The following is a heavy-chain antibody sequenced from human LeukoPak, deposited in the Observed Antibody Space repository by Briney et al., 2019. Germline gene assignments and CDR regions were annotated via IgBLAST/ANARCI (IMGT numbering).Heavy chain of an antibody. CDR3: ARGAYYYGSGSYYNPSLPLYYYYYYMDV. CDR1: GGSFSSYY. CDR2: IYYSGST. V-gene: IGHV4-59*01. J-gene: IGHJ6*03. D-gene: IGHD3-10*01. Sequence: PSETLSLTCTVSGGSFSSYYWSWIRQPPGKGLEWIGYIYYSGSTNYNPSLKSRVTISVDTSKNQFSLKLSSVTAADTAVYYCARGAYYYGSGSYYNPSLPLYYYYYYMDVCGKGTTVTVSS.